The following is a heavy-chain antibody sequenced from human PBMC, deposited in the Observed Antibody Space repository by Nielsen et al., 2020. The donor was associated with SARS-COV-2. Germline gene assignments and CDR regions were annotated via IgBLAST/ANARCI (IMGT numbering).Heavy chain of an antibody. D-gene: IGHD3-10*01. CDR1: GLIFGTYG. J-gene: IGHJ3*02. CDR3: AFGYGSGAFDI. V-gene: IGHV3-33*01. CDR2: LWYDGSNE. Sequence: GESLKISCRASGLIFGTYGMHWVRQAPGKGLEWVAGLWYDGSNENYAESVKGRFTISRDNSKNTLYLQMNSLRAEDTAVYYCAFGYGSGAFDIWGQGTMVTVSS.